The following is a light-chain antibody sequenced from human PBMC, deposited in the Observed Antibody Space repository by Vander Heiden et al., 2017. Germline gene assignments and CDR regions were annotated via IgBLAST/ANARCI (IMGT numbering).Light chain of an antibody. J-gene: IGKJ4*01. CDR3: QQSYSTLPLT. V-gene: IGKV1-39*01. Sequence: DIQMTQSPSSLSASVGPRVTITCRASQSISSYLNWYQQKPGKAPKLLSYAASSLQSGVPSRFSGSGSGTDFTLTISSLQPEDFATYYCQQSYSTLPLTFGGGTKVEIK. CDR2: AAS. CDR1: QSISSY.